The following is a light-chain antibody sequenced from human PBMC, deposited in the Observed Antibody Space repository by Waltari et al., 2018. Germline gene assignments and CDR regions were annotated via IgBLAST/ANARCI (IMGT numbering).Light chain of an antibody. CDR2: GAS. CDR1: QGVSRT. J-gene: IGKJ1*01. Sequence: EIVLTQSPGTLSLSTGERATLSCRASQGVSRTLAWYQQKPGQAPKLLIYGASIRATGIPDRFTGSGSGTDFSLTISSLEPEDFAIYFCQHYVRLPATFGQGTKVEIK. V-gene: IGKV3-20*01. CDR3: QHYVRLPAT.